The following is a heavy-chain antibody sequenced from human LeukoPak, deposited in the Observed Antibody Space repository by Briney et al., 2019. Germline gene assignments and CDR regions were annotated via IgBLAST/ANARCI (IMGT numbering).Heavy chain of an antibody. Sequence: PGGSLRLSCAASGFTFSDHYMDWVRQAPGKGLEWVGRTRNKANSYTTEYAASVKGRFTISRDDSKNSLYLQMNSLKTEDTAVYYCARGRLPALFDYWGQGTLVTVSS. J-gene: IGHJ4*02. CDR2: TRNKANSYTT. CDR1: GFTFSDHY. CDR3: ARGRLPALFDY. D-gene: IGHD1-1*01. V-gene: IGHV3-72*01.